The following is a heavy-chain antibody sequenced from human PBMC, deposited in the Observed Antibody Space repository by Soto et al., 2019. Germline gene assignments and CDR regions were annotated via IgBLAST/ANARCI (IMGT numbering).Heavy chain of an antibody. Sequence: QVQVVQSGAEVKKPGSSVKVSCKASGGTXXXYXVNWXXQXXXXXXXXXXXXIPVFATTHYAQNSHGRVTITADESTGTAYLELSSLRSADTAVYYCAISGRRSCSGAPCYPYFDYWGQGTLVTVSS. CDR3: AISGRRSCSGAPCYPYFDY. CDR1: GGTXXXYX. D-gene: IGHD2-15*01. V-gene: IGHV1-69*01. CDR2: XIPVFATT. J-gene: IGHJ4*02.